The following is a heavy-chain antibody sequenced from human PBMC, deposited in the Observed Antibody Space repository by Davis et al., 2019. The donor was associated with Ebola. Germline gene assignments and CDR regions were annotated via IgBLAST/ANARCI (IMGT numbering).Heavy chain of an antibody. D-gene: IGHD1-26*01. Sequence: ASVKVSCKASGYTFTSYGISWVRQAPGQGLEWMGWISAYNGNANYAQKLQGRVTMTTDTSTSTAYMELRSLRSDDTAVYYCARDEWELLSGFYGYWGQGTLVTVSS. CDR3: ARDEWELLSGFYGY. CDR1: GYTFTSYG. J-gene: IGHJ4*02. CDR2: ISAYNGNA. V-gene: IGHV1-18*04.